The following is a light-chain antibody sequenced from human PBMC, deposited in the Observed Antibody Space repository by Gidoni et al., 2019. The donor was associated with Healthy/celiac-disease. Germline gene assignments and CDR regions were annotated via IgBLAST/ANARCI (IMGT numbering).Light chain of an antibody. CDR1: SSDVGGYNY. V-gene: IGLV2-14*01. Sequence: QSALTQPAPVSGSPGQSITISCTGTSSDVGGYNYVSWYQQHPGKAPKLMIYDVSNRPSVVSNRFSGSKSGNTASLTISGLQAEDEADYYCSSYTSSSTQVFGTGTKVTVL. CDR2: DVS. CDR3: SSYTSSSTQV. J-gene: IGLJ1*01.